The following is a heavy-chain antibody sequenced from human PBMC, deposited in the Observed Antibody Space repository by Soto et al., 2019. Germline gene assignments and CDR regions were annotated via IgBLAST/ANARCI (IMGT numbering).Heavy chain of an antibody. J-gene: IGHJ6*02. CDR3: TTDSWDYGDSTQDYGMDV. CDR1: GFTFSNAW. CDR2: IKSKTDGGTT. D-gene: IGHD4-17*01. V-gene: IGHV3-15*01. Sequence: GGSLILSCAASGFTFSNAWMSWVRQAPGKGLEWVGRIKSKTDGGTTDYAAPVKGRFTISRDDSKNTLYLQMNSLKTEDTAVYYCTTDSWDYGDSTQDYGMDVWGQGTTVTVSS.